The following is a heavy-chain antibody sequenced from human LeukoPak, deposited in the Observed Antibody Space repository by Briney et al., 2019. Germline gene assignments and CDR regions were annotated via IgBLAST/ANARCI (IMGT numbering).Heavy chain of an antibody. J-gene: IGHJ6*02. CDR2: ISGSGGST. Sequence: PGGSLRLSCAASGFTFSSYAMSWVRQAPGKGLEWVSAISGSGGSTYYADSVKGRFTISRDNSKNTLYLQMNSLRAEDTAVYYCAKAVKYYDFWSAPMDVWGQGTAVTVSS. D-gene: IGHD3-3*01. CDR3: AKAVKYYDFWSAPMDV. V-gene: IGHV3-23*01. CDR1: GFTFSSYA.